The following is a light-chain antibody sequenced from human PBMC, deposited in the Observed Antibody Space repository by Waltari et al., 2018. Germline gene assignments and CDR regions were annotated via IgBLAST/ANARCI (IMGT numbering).Light chain of an antibody. J-gene: IGKJ4*01. Sequence: EIVLTQSPATLSLSPGERVTLSYRASQDVRRYLAWYQPKPGQAPRLLIYDASKRATDIPARFSGSGSGADFTLTISSLEPEDFAVYYCQQRSHWPLTFGGGTKVEIK. CDR1: QDVRRY. CDR3: QQRSHWPLT. CDR2: DAS. V-gene: IGKV3-11*01.